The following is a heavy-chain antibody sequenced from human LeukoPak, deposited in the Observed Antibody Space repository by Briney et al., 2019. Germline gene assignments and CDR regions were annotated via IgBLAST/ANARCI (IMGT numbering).Heavy chain of an antibody. CDR2: IYYSGST. J-gene: IGHJ4*02. CDR1: GGSISSYY. V-gene: IGHV4-59*01. D-gene: IGHD5-24*01. Sequence: SETLSLTCTISGGSISSYYWSWIRQPPGKGLEWVGYIYYSGSTNYNPSLKSRVTISVDTSKNQFSLKLSSVTAADTAVYYCARVRGYFDYWGQGTLVTVSS. CDR3: ARVRGYFDY.